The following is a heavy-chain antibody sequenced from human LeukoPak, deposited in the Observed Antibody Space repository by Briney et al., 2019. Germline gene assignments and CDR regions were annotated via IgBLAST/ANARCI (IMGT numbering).Heavy chain of an antibody. CDR3: ARGYYDFWSGYSSHFDY. V-gene: IGHV4-34*01. CDR2: INHSGST. J-gene: IGHJ4*02. Sequence: SETLSLTCAVYGGSFSGYYWSWIRQPPGKGLEWIGEINHSGSTNYNPSLKGRVTISVDTSKNQFSLKLSSVTAADTAVYYCARGYYDFWSGYSSHFDYWGQGTLVTVSS. D-gene: IGHD3-3*01. CDR1: GGSFSGYY.